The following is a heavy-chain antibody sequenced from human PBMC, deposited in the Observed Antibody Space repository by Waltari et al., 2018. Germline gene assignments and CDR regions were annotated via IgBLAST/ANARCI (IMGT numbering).Heavy chain of an antibody. D-gene: IGHD3-3*01. V-gene: IGHV2-5*01. CDR2: IYWNDDK. J-gene: IGHJ5*02. Sequence: QITLKESGPTLVKPTQTLTLTCTFSGFSLSTSGVGVGWIRQPPGKALEWLALIYWNDDKRYSPTLKSRLTITKDTSKNQVGLTMTNMDPVDTATYYCAHSAPQYDFWSGYGWFDPWGQGTLVTVSS. CDR1: GFSLSTSGVG. CDR3: AHSAPQYDFWSGYGWFDP.